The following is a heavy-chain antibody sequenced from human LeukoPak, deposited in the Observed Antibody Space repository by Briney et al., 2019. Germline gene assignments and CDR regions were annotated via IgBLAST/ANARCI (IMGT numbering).Heavy chain of an antibody. CDR3: ARAGSEARRLRYFDWLFPRDAFDI. J-gene: IGHJ3*02. Sequence: GGSLRLSCAASGFSFSSYGMHWVRQAPGKGLEWVAFIWRDGSNEYYADSVKGRFTISRDNSKNTLYLQMNSLRAEDTAVYYCARAGSEARRLRYFDWLFPRDAFDIWGQGTIVTVSS. V-gene: IGHV3-33*01. CDR1: GFSFSSYG. D-gene: IGHD3-9*01. CDR2: IWRDGSNE.